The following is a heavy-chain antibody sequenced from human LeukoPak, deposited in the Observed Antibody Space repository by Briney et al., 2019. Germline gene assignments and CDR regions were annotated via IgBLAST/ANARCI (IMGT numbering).Heavy chain of an antibody. V-gene: IGHV3-30*03. CDR2: ISYDGSNK. D-gene: IGHD3-10*01. CDR1: GFTFSSYG. Sequence: GGSLRLSCAASGFTFSSYGMHWVRQAPGKGLEWVAVISYDGSNKYYADSVKGRFTISRDNSKNTLYLQMNSLRAEDTAVYYCARRSFNSEFDYWGQGTLVTVSS. CDR3: ARRSFNSEFDY. J-gene: IGHJ4*02.